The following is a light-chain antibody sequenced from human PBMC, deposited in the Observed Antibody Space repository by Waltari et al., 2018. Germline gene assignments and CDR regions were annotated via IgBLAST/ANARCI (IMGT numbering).Light chain of an antibody. V-gene: IGKV4-1*01. J-gene: IGKJ4*01. CDR2: CAS. CDR1: QNVLFTSNDKNY. CDR3: QQYYNPPLT. Sequence: DIVMTQSPDSLAVSLGERATINCKSSQNVLFTSNDKNYLAWYQQKAGQPPKLLIYCASTRKSGVPDRFSGSGSGTDFTLTISSLQAEDVAVYYCQQYYNPPLTFGGGTKVEIK.